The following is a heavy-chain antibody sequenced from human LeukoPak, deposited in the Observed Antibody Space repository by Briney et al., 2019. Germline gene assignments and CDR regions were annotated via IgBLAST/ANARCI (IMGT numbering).Heavy chain of an antibody. Sequence: ASVKVSCKASGYTFTGYYMHWVRQAPGQGLEWMGRINPNGGGTNYAQKFQGRVTMTRDTSISTAYMELSRLRSDDTAVYYCASDNDYCSGGSCYPSYWGQGTLVTVSS. J-gene: IGHJ4*02. CDR1: GYTFTGYY. CDR2: INPNGGGT. V-gene: IGHV1-2*06. D-gene: IGHD2-15*01. CDR3: ASDNDYCSGGSCYPSY.